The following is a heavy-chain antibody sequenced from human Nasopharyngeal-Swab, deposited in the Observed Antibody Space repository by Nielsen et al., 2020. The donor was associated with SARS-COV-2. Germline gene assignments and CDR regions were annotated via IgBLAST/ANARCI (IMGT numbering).Heavy chain of an antibody. Sequence: GASLKISCKGSGYSFTSYWISWVRQMPGKGLEWMGRIDPSDSYTNYSPSFQGHVTISADKSISTAYLQWSSLKASDTAMYYCARVKGTAMVKFLDYWGQGTLVTVSS. CDR1: GYSFTSYW. V-gene: IGHV5-10-1*01. CDR3: ARVKGTAMVKFLDY. D-gene: IGHD5-18*01. CDR2: IDPSDSYT. J-gene: IGHJ4*02.